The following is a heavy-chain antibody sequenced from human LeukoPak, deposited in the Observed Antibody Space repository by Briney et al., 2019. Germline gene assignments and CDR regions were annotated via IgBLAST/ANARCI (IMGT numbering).Heavy chain of an antibody. J-gene: IGHJ5*02. Sequence: GGSLRLSCTTSGFTFSNFGMHWVRQAPGQGLEWVTFIPYDGSSKYYADSVKGRFTISRDNSKNTLYLQMNSLRAEDTAVYYCAKDRRTTKYSSGANWFDPWGQGTLVTVSS. CDR3: AKDRRTTKYSSGANWFDP. CDR1: GFTFSNFG. CDR2: IPYDGSSK. V-gene: IGHV3-30*02. D-gene: IGHD6-19*01.